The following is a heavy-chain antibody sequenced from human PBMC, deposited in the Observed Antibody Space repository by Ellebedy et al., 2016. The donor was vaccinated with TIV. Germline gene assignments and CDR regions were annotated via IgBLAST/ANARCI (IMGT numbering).Heavy chain of an antibody. CDR1: GGTFDNYD. J-gene: IGHJ3*02. CDR3: ARRLDRTDGFDI. V-gene: IGHV1-69*04. D-gene: IGHD1-1*01. Sequence: SVKVSXXASGGTFDNYDINWVRQAPGRGLEWMGRIIPLVDIANYAQKFQGGVTITADKSTRKVYMELTSLRSEDTAVYFCARRLDRTDGFDIWGQGAMVTVSS. CDR2: IIPLVDIA.